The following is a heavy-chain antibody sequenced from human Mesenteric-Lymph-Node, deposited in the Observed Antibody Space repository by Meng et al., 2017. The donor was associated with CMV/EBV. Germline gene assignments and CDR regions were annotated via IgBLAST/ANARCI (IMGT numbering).Heavy chain of an antibody. D-gene: IGHD2-2*01. V-gene: IGHV4-34*01. J-gene: IGHJ6*02. CDR3: ARGDASRYCSSTSCYAGGGYYYYYGMDV. CDR2: IMHSGGT. Sequence: SETLSLTCVASGGSINDYNWCWVRQSPGKGLEWIGEIMHSGGTNYKSSLKSRVTISVDTSKNQFSLKLSSVSAADTAVYYCARGDASRYCSSTSCYAGGGYYYYYGMDVWGQGTTVTVSS. CDR1: GGSINDYN.